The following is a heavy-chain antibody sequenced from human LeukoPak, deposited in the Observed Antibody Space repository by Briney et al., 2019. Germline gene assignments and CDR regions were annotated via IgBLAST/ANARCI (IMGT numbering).Heavy chain of an antibody. D-gene: IGHD2-15*01. V-gene: IGHV1-2*02. J-gene: IGHJ4*02. Sequence: ASVKVSCKASGYTFTGYYMHWVRQAPGQGLEWMGWINPNSGGTNYAQKFQGRVTMTRDTSISTAYMELSRLRSDDTAVYYCAXXXRXXVVVVAAIGGYWGQGTLVTVSS. CDR1: GYTFTGYY. CDR2: INPNSGGT. CDR3: AXXXRXXVVVVAAIGGY.